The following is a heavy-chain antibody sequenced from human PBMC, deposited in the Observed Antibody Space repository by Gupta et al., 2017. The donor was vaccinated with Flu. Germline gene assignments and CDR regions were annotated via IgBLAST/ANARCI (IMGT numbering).Heavy chain of an antibody. D-gene: IGHD5-18*01. J-gene: IGHJ5*02. V-gene: IGHV3-64*01. Sequence: EVQLVASGGGLVQPGGSLRLSCAASGFTFSSYAMHWVRQAPGKGLEYVSAISSNGGSTYYANSVKGRFTISRDNSKNTLYLQMGSLRAEDMAVYYCARGGYSYGLFGWFDPWGQGTLVTVSS. CDR1: GFTFSSYA. CDR2: ISSNGGST. CDR3: ARGGYSYGLFGWFDP.